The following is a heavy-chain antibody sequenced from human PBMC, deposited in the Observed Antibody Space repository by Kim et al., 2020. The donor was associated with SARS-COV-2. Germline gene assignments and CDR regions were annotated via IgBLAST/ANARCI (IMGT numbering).Heavy chain of an antibody. CDR3: ARHDFPTYYDILTGYFWSNWFDP. J-gene: IGHJ5*02. CDR2: IYYSGST. D-gene: IGHD3-9*01. V-gene: IGHV4-39*01. CDR1: GGSISSSSYY. Sequence: TLSLTCTVSGGSISSSSYYWGWIRQPPGKGLEWIGSIYYSGSTYYNPSLKSRVTISVDTSKNQFSLKLSSVTAADTAVYYCARHDFPTYYDILTGYFWSNWFDPWGQGTLVTVSS.